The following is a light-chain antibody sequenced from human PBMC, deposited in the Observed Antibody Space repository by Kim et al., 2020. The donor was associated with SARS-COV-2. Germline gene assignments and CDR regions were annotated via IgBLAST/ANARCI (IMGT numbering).Light chain of an antibody. J-gene: IGLJ3*02. CDR2: VNSDGSH. V-gene: IGLV4-69*01. CDR3: QTWGTGFRM. Sequence: QLVLTQSPSASASLGASVKLTCTLSSGHSTYTIAWHQQQPEKGPRYLMKVNSDGSHSKGGGIPDRFSGSSSGAERYLTISSLQSDDEADYYCQTWGTGFRMFGGGTKLTVL. CDR1: SGHSTYT.